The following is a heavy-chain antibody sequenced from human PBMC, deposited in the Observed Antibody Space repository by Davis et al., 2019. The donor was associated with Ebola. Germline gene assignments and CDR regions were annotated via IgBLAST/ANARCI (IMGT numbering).Heavy chain of an antibody. V-gene: IGHV3-74*01. Sequence: PGESLKISCVASGFNFGPFWMHWVRQAPGKGLVWVAYIGGGSVVTTYADSVKGRFSISRDNAENSLFLQMNSLRSEDTAIYYCARDVRVAPPTGSTLNGFDIWGQGTMVIVSS. CDR3: ARDVRVAPPTGSTLNGFDI. J-gene: IGHJ3*02. CDR2: IGGGSVVT. CDR1: GFNFGPFW. D-gene: IGHD4-17*01.